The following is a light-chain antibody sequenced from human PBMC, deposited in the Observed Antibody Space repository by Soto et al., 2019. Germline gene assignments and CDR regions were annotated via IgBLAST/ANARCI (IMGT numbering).Light chain of an antibody. CDR1: QSVSSW. CDR3: QHYASFSGT. V-gene: IGKV1-5*03. Sequence: DIQMTQSPSSLSASVGDRVTITCRASQSVSSWVAWYHLKPGKAPKLLIYKASTLETGVQSRFSGSGSRTEFTLTISSLQPDDFATYYCQHYASFSGTFGQGTKVDNK. J-gene: IGKJ1*01. CDR2: KAS.